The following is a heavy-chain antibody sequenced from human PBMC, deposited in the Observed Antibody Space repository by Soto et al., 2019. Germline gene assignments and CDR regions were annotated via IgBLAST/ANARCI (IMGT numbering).Heavy chain of an antibody. V-gene: IGHV5-10-1*01. CDR1: GYKLTTFW. D-gene: IGHD2-15*01. Sequence: GESLKISCKASGYKLTTFWLNWVRQTPGKGLEWLGRIDPTDSFTNYSPPFEGHVTISVDRSISTAYLQWNSLQAPDTAIYYCARPASGGSRDAFDVWGQGTTVTVSS. CDR3: ARPASGGSRDAFDV. J-gene: IGHJ3*01. CDR2: IDPTDSFT.